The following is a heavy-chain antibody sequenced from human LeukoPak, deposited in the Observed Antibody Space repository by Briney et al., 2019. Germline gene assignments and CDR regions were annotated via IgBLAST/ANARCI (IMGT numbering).Heavy chain of an antibody. D-gene: IGHD6-13*01. V-gene: IGHV3-21*06. CDR3: ARGTFSSSWSDFDY. J-gene: IGHJ4*02. CDR1: GFTVSDDS. CDR2: ISGDIRDI. Sequence: GGSLSLFRAASGFTVSDDSLNWVRQAPGKGLECGSCISGDIRDIYYADSVKGRSTISRDNAQNSLYLHMNSLRAEDTAVYYCARGTFSSSWSDFDYWGQGTLVTVSS.